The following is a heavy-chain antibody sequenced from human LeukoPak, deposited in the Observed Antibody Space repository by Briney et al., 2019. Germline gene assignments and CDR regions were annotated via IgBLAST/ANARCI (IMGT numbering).Heavy chain of an antibody. J-gene: IGHJ4*02. CDR3: AHRPWKFGGPHFDY. V-gene: IGHV2-5*08. CDR1: GGSISSYYW. CDR2: IYWDDDK. Sequence: TLSLTCTVSGGSISSYYWSWIRQPPGKALEWLALIYWDDDKRYSPSLKSRLTITKDTSKNQVVLTMTNMDPVDTATYYCAHRPWKFGGPHFDYWGQGTLVTVSS. D-gene: IGHD2-15*01.